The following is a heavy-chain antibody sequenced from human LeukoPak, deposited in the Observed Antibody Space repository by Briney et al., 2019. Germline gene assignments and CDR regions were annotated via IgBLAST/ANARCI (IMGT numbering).Heavy chain of an antibody. CDR1: GFTFSDYY. D-gene: IGHD3-22*01. V-gene: IGHV3-11*01. J-gene: IGHJ4*02. CDR2: ISNSGSTI. CDR3: AKGPSMIGEIDS. Sequence: GGSLRLSCAASGFTFSDYYMSWIRQAPGKGLEWVSYISNSGSTIYYADSVKGRFSISRDNSNNTLYLQMNSLRAEDTAIYYCAKGPSMIGEIDSWGQGTLVTVSS.